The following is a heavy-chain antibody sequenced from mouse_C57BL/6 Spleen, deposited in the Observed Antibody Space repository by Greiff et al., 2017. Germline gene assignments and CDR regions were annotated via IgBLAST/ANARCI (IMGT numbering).Heavy chain of an antibody. V-gene: IGHV3-1*01. CDR3: ARERGDYYGSSYFDY. D-gene: IGHD1-1*01. CDR2: ISYSGST. CDR1: GYSITSGYD. J-gene: IGHJ2*01. Sequence: DVKLQESGPGMVKPSQSLSLTCTVTGYSITSGYDWHWIRHFPGNKLEWMGYISYSGSTNYNPSLKSRISITHDTSKNHFFLKLNSVTTEDTATYYCARERGDYYGSSYFDYWGQGTTLTVSS.